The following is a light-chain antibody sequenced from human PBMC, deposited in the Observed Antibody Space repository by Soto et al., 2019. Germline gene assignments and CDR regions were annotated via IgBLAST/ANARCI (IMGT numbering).Light chain of an antibody. CDR3: QQYGSSRT. V-gene: IGKV3-20*01. J-gene: IGKJ1*01. CDR2: GAS. CDR1: ETVNSNY. Sequence: ALTQSPGTLSFSQRQRHTLSCRASETVNSNYLAWYQQKRGQAPRLLIYGASRRATGIPDRFSGSGSGTDFTLTITRLEPEDFAVYYCQQYGSSRTFGQGTKV.